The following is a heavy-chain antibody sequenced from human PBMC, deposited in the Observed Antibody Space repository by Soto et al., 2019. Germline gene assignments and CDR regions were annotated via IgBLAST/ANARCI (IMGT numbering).Heavy chain of an antibody. D-gene: IGHD2-2*01. CDR3: ARTSCSSTSCPVHY. V-gene: IGHV5-51*01. J-gene: IGHJ4*02. CDR1: GYSFTSDW. Sequence: PGECLKISCKGSGYSFTSDWIGWVRQMPGKGLEWMGIIYPGDSDTRYSPSFQGPVTISADKSISTAYLQWSSLKASDTAMYYCARTSCSSTSCPVHYWGQGTLVTVSS. CDR2: IYPGDSDT.